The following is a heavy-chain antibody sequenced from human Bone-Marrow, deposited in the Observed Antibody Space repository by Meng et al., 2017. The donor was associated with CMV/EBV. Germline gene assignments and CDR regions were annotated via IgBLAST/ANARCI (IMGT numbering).Heavy chain of an antibody. CDR3: TRRGDIVVVPAARDYYYGMDV. Sequence: GESLKISCAASGFTFSGSAMHWVRQASGKGLEWVGRTRSKANSYATAYAASVKGRFTISRDDSKNTAYLQMNSLKTEDTAVYYCTRRGDIVVVPAARDYYYGMDVWGQGTTVTVSS. V-gene: IGHV3-73*01. D-gene: IGHD2-2*01. J-gene: IGHJ6*02. CDR1: GFTFSGSA. CDR2: TRSKANSYAT.